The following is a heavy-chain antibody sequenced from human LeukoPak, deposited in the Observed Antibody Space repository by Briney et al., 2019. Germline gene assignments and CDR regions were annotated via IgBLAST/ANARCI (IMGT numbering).Heavy chain of an antibody. Sequence: GGSLRLSCAASGFSVNINYVKTNYMSWVRQAPGKGLEWVAFIRYEGNNKYYADSVKGRFTISRDNSKSTLYLQMNSLRAEDTAVYYCAKDARTSGTYSPPGYYYYMDVWGEGTTVTVSS. CDR3: AKDARTSGTYSPPGYYYYMDV. CDR1: GFSVNINYVKTNY. D-gene: IGHD3-10*01. CDR2: IRYEGNNK. V-gene: IGHV3-30*02. J-gene: IGHJ6*03.